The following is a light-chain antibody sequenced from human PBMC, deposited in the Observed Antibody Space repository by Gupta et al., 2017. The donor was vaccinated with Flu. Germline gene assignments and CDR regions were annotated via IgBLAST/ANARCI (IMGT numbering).Light chain of an antibody. CDR3: SSYAGSNNLL. CDR2: DVN. V-gene: IGLV2-8*01. Sequence: QSSLTQPPSASGSPGPSVTISCTGTSSDVGAYNFVSWYQQHPGKAPKLMIYDVNKRPSGVPHRFSGSKSGNTASLTVSGLQAEDEADYYCSSYAGSNNLLFGGGTKLTVL. CDR1: SSDVGAYNF. J-gene: IGLJ2*01.